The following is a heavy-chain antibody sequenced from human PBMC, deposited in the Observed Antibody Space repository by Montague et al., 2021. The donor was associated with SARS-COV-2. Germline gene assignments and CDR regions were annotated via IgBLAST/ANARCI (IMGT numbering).Heavy chain of an antibody. CDR2: ISNSGSTI. J-gene: IGHJ6*02. CDR3: ARGGTYYDFWSGYQNYYYGMDV. D-gene: IGHD3-3*01. CDR1: GFTFSSYE. Sequence: SLRLSCAASGFTFSSYEMNWVRQAPGKGLEWVSYISNSGSTIYYADSVKGRFTISRDNAKNSLYLQMNSLRAEDTAVYYCARGGTYYDFWSGYQNYYYGMDVWGQGITVTVSS. V-gene: IGHV3-48*03.